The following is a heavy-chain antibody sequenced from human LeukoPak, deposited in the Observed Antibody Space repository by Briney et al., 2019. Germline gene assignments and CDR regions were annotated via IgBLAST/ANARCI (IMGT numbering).Heavy chain of an antibody. CDR1: GGSISSGGYY. CDR2: IYHSGST. D-gene: IGHD2-2*01. CDR3: ARVIVVVPAAIGAVDAFDI. J-gene: IGHJ3*02. Sequence: TSETLSLTCTVSGGSISSGGYYWSWIRQPPGKGLEWIGYIYHSGSTYYNPSLKSRVTISVDRSKNQFSLKLSSVTAADTAVYYCARVIVVVPAAIGAVDAFDIWGQGTMVTVSS. V-gene: IGHV4-30-2*01.